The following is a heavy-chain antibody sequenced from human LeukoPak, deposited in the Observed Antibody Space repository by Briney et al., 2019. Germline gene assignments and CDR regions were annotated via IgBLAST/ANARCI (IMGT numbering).Heavy chain of an antibody. CDR1: GFTFRDHH. CDR3: ARRDGDH. J-gene: IGHJ4*02. V-gene: IGHV3-11*03. Sequence: GGSLRLSWAVSGFTFRDHHMSWMRQAPGKGLEWVSYISSSSSSTNYADSVKGRFTISRDNAKNSLFLQMNSLRAEDTAVYYCARRDGDHWGRGTLVTVSS. D-gene: IGHD4-17*01. CDR2: ISSSSSST.